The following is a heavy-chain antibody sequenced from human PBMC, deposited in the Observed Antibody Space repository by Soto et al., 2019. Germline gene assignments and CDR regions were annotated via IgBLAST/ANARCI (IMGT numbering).Heavy chain of an antibody. CDR2: IYYSGST. CDR1: RGSPRSCRYY. Sequence: SETLSLTCTVSRGSPRSCRYYWGWIRQPPGKGLEWIGSIYYSGSTYYNPSLKSRVTISVDTSKNQFSLKLSSVTAADTAVYYCARRTAARLIEYWGQGTLVTVSS. J-gene: IGHJ4*02. CDR3: ARRTAARLIEY. D-gene: IGHD6-6*01. V-gene: IGHV4-39*01.